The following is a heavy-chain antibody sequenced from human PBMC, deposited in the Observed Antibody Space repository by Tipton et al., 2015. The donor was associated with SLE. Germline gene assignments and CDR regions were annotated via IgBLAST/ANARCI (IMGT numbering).Heavy chain of an antibody. V-gene: IGHV4-59*08. CDR3: ATSGYDSLSWFDP. D-gene: IGHD5-12*01. Sequence: TLSLTCSVSGDSIDTFYWSWIRQPPGKGPEWIGYIHYSGRTIYNPSLKSRVTMSADTSKKQFSLRLSSVTAADTAVYYCATSGYDSLSWFDPWGQGTPVTVSS. CDR2: IHYSGRT. J-gene: IGHJ5*02. CDR1: GDSIDTFY.